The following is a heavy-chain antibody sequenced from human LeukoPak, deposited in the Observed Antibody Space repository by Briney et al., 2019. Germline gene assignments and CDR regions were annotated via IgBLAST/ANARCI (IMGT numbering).Heavy chain of an antibody. CDR3: ARDGVVVAVHFDY. D-gene: IGHD2-15*01. J-gene: IGHJ4*02. CDR2: IYNSGST. CDR1: GGSISSSSYY. Sequence: PSETLSLTCTVSGGSISSSSYYWGWIRQPPGKELEWIGSIYNSGSTYYNPSLKSRVTISVDKSKNQFSLKLRSVTAADTAVYYCARDGVVVAVHFDYWGQGTLVTVSS. V-gene: IGHV4-39*07.